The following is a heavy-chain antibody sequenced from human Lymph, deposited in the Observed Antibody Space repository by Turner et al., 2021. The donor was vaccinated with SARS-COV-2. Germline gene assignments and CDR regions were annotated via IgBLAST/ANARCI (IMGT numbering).Heavy chain of an antibody. J-gene: IGHJ4*02. CDR3: ARGAAYCSGGSCYRKGFDY. D-gene: IGHD2-15*01. CDR2: IITIFGTA. Sequence: QVQLVQSGAGVNKPGSSVKVPCTASGGTFSSTATSWVRQAPGQGLEWRGGIITIFGTANYEQRFQGRVTITADESTSTAYMELRSLRSEDTAVYYCARGAAYCSGGSCYRKGFDYWGQGTPVTVSS. CDR1: GGTFSSTA. V-gene: IGHV1-69*01.